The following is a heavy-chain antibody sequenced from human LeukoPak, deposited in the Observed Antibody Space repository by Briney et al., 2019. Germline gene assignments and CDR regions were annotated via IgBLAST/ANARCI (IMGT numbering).Heavy chain of an antibody. V-gene: IGHV4-30-2*05. J-gene: IGHJ5*02. D-gene: IGHD2-2*01. CDR3: ARGGSYQLLSSFDP. CDR2: IYQSGSA. CDR1: GASVSSIGYS. Sequence: SETLSLTCGVSGASVSSIGYSWSWIRQPPGRGLEWIGYIYQSGSASYNPSLQSRVTISIDKSKNQFSLKLSSVTAADTAVYYCARGGSYQLLSSFDPWGQGTLVTVSS.